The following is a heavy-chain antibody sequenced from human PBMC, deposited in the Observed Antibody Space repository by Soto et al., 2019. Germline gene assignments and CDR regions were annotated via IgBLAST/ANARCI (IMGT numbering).Heavy chain of an antibody. Sequence: ASVKVSCKASGYTFTGYYMHWVRQAPGQGLEWMGWINPNSGGTNYAQKFQGWVTMTRDTSISTAYMELSRLRSDDTAVYYCARSHYDILTGPETFDYWGQGTLVTVSS. CDR1: GYTFTGYY. CDR3: ARSHYDILTGPETFDY. V-gene: IGHV1-2*04. J-gene: IGHJ4*02. D-gene: IGHD3-9*01. CDR2: INPNSGGT.